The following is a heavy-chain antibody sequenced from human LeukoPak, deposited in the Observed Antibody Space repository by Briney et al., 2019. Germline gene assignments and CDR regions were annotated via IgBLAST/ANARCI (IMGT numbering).Heavy chain of an antibody. CDR1: GFTSSSYN. CDR3: AKERPHGMDV. Sequence: GGSLRLSSADSGFTSSSYNMNWGRQAPGTGLEWVSTFTSTSTYIAYADSVKGRFTISRDNADNSLYLQMNSQRDDDTAVYYCAKERPHGMDVWGQGTSVTVSS. V-gene: IGHV3-21*01. CDR2: FTSTSTYI. J-gene: IGHJ6*02. D-gene: IGHD6-6*01.